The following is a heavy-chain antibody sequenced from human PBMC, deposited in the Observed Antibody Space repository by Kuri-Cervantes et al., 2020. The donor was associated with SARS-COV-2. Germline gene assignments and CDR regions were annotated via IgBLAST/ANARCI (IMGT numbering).Heavy chain of an antibody. D-gene: IGHD3-10*01. V-gene: IGHV3-53*05. CDR2: LYISGST. CDR1: GFTVSSNY. J-gene: IGHJ3*02. Sequence: GGSLRLSCAASGFTVSSNYLSWVRQAPGKGLEWVSLLYISGSTYYADSVKGRFTISRDNAKNSLFLQMNSLRAEDMAMYYCAKERGYGYGFDIWGQGTMVTVSS. CDR3: AKERGYGYGFDI.